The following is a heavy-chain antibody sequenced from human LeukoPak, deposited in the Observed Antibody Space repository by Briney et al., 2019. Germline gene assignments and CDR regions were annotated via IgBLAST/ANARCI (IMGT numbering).Heavy chain of an antibody. CDR2: ISAYNGNT. CDR1: GGTFSNYA. J-gene: IGHJ6*03. D-gene: IGHD2-21*02. CDR3: ARDLLTPYCGGDCYNSYMDV. V-gene: IGHV1-18*01. Sequence: GASVKVSCKASGGTFSNYAISWVQQAPGQGLEWMGWISAYNGNTNYAQKLQGRVTMTTDTSTSTAYMELRSLRSDDTAVYYCARDLLTPYCGGDCYNSYMDVWGKGTTVTISS.